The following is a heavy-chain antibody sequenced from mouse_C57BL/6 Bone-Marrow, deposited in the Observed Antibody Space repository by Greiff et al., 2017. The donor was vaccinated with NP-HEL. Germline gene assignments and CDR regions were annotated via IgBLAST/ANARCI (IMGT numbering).Heavy chain of an antibody. CDR3: TIDYDWFAY. D-gene: IGHD2-4*01. J-gene: IGHJ3*01. CDR1: GFNIKDDY. V-gene: IGHV14-4*01. Sequence: VQLQQSGAELVRPGASVKLSCTASGFNIKDDYMHWVKQRPEQGLEWIGWIDPENGDTEYASKFQGKATITADTSSNTAYLQLSSLTSEDTAVYYCTIDYDWFAYWGQGTLVTVSA. CDR2: IDPENGDT.